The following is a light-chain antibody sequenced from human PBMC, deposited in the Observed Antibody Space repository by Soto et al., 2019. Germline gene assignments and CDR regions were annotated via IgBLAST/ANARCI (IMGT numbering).Light chain of an antibody. CDR2: GAS. CDR1: QRISTT. J-gene: IGKJ5*01. CDR3: QQYNNWPPIT. V-gene: IGKV3-15*01. Sequence: EIVLTQSPVTLSVSPGERATLSCRASQRISTTLVWYQQKPGQPPRLLIYGASTRATGIPARFSGSGSGTEFTLTISSLQSEDFAVYYCQQYNNWPPITFGQGTRLEIK.